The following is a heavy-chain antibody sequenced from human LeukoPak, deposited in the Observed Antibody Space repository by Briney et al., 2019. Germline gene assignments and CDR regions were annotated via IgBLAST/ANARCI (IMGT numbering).Heavy chain of an antibody. CDR3: AAGKSLYDSGNLDY. CDR1: GGSFSGYY. CDR2: INHSGST. D-gene: IGHD3-22*01. J-gene: IGHJ4*03. V-gene: IGHV4-34*01. Sequence: SETLSLTCAVYGGSFSGYYWSWIRQPPGKGLEWIGEINHSGSTNYNPSLKSRVTISVDTSKNQFSLKLSSVTAADTAVYYCAAGKSLYDSGNLDYWGQGTLVTVSS.